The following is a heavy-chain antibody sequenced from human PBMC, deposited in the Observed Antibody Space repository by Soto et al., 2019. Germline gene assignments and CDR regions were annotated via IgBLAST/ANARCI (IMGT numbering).Heavy chain of an antibody. CDR3: AKAGPWSGYYECFDY. J-gene: IGHJ4*02. D-gene: IGHD3-3*01. CDR1: GFMFNTHA. Sequence: EVQLLESGGGLVQPGGSLRLSCAASGFMFNTHAMSWVRQAPGKGLEWVSGIGPNGGGTYYADSVKGRFTISRDNFKSTLYLQMNNLRVEDTAVYYCAKAGPWSGYYECFDYWGQGTLVTVSS. CDR2: IGPNGGGT. V-gene: IGHV3-23*01.